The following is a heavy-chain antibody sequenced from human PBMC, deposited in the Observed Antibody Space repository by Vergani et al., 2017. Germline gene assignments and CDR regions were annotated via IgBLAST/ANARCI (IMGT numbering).Heavy chain of an antibody. V-gene: IGHV1-3*01. D-gene: IGHD2-2*01. J-gene: IGHJ4*02. CDR2: INAGNGNT. CDR1: GYTFTSYA. CDR3: ETAPQFVVVPVAPCYFDY. Sequence: QVQLVQSGAEVKKPGASVKVSCKASGYTFTSYAMHWVRQAPGQRLEWMGWINAGNGNTKYSQKFQGRVTITRDTSARPAYMELSSLRSEDTAVYYCETAPQFVVVPVAPCYFDYWGQGTLVTFSS.